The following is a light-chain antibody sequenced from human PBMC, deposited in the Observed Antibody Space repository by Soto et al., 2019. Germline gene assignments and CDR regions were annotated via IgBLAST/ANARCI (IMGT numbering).Light chain of an antibody. CDR1: QSVSSN. CDR2: GAS. Sequence: EIVMTQSPATLSVSPGERATLSCRASQSVSSNLAWYQQKPGQAPRLLIYGASTRATGIPARFSGSRSGTEFTLTISSVQSEDFAVYYCQQYDKWPLTFGGGTKVEIK. J-gene: IGKJ4*01. CDR3: QQYDKWPLT. V-gene: IGKV3-15*01.